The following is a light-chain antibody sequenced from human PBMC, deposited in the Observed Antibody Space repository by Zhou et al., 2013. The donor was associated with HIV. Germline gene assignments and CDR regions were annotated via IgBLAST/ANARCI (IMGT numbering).Light chain of an antibody. V-gene: IGKV1-9*01. CDR2: AAS. CDR1: QGISSY. J-gene: IGKJ2*01. Sequence: DIQLTQSPSFLSASVGDRVTITCRASQGISSYLAWSQQKPGKAPKLLIYAASTLQSGVPSRFSGSGSGTEFTLTISSLQPEDFASYYCQQLNSFPYTFGQGTKL. CDR3: QQLNSFPYT.